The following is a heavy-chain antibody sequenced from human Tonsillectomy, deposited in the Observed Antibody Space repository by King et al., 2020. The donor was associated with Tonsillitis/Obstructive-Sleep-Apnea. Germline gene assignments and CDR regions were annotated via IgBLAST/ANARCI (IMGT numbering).Heavy chain of an antibody. CDR2: IYYSGST. CDR1: GGSISSGGYY. CDR3: ARVIRSSGYYFDY. V-gene: IGHV4-31*03. D-gene: IGHD3-22*01. Sequence: HVQLQESGPGLVKPSQTLSLTCTVSGGSISSGGYYWSWIRQHPGKSLEWIGYIYYSGSTYYNPSLKSRVTISVDTSKNQFSLKLSSVTAADTAVYYCARVIRSSGYYFDYWGQGTLVTVSS. J-gene: IGHJ4*02.